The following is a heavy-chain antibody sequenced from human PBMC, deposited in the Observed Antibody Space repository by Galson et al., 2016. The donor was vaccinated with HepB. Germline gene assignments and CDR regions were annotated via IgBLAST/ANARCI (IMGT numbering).Heavy chain of an antibody. Sequence: SLRLSCAASGFIFSSYSMNWVRQAPGKGLEWVSYISRSTPTIYYADSVKGRFTVSRDNAKNSLYLQMNTLRAEDTAVYYCARDPHALDFSGQGTLVTVSS. J-gene: IGHJ4*02. CDR3: ARDPHALDF. CDR1: GFIFSSYS. CDR2: ISRSTPTI. V-gene: IGHV3-48*01.